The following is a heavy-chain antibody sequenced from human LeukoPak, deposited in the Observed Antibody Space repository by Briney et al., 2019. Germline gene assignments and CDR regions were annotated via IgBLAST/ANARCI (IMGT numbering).Heavy chain of an antibody. V-gene: IGHV1-2*02. Sequence: VASVKVSCKASGYTFTTSGITWVRQANGQGLEWMGWINPNSGGSNYAQKFQGRVTMTRDTSISTAYMELSRLRSDDTAVYYCARGYSGYDSLDYWGQGTLVTVSS. CDR3: ARGYSGYDSLDY. J-gene: IGHJ4*02. CDR1: GYTFTTSG. CDR2: INPNSGGS. D-gene: IGHD5-12*01.